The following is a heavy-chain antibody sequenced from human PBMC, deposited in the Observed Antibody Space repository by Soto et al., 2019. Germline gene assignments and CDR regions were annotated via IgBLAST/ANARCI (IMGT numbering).Heavy chain of an antibody. J-gene: IGHJ6*03. CDR1: GYSFTNYG. V-gene: IGHV1-18*01. CDR2: ISAFNGNT. Sequence: QDQLVQSGAEVKKPGASVTVSCKASGYSFTNYGITWVRQAPGQGLEWLGWISAFNGNTHYAQKVQGRVTMTTDASTSTAYIELRSLRSDDKAVYYCARDRGVAPPVAGNTHYYYYMDVWGKGTTVTVSS. CDR3: ARDRGVAPPVAGNTHYYYYMDV. D-gene: IGHD6-19*01.